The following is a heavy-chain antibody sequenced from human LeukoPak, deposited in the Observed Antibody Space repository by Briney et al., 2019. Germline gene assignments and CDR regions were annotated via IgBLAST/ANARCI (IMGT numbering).Heavy chain of an antibody. CDR3: AREGIDYGDYPFDY. V-gene: IGHV1-2*02. Sequence: ASVKVSCKASGYTFTGYYMHWVRQAPGQGLEWMGWINPNRGGTNYAQKFHGRVTTARDTSISTAYMELSRLRSDDTAVYYCAREGIDYGDYPFDYWGQGTLVTVSS. CDR2: INPNRGGT. D-gene: IGHD4-17*01. J-gene: IGHJ4*02. CDR1: GYTFTGYY.